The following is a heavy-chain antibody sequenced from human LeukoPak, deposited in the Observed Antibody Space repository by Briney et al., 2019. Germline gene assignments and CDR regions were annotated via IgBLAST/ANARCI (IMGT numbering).Heavy chain of an antibody. Sequence: GGSLTLSCAASGFTVSSYYMSWVRQAPGKGLEWVSVIYSGGSTYYAHSVKGRFTISRDNSKNKLYLQMNSLRAEDTAVYYCVGVRVFTMRVSEPGQPYFWGQGTMVTVSS. CDR2: IYSGGST. CDR3: VGVRVFTMRVSEPGQPYF. D-gene: IGHD3-22*01. J-gene: IGHJ3*01. V-gene: IGHV3-53*01. CDR1: GFTVSSYY.